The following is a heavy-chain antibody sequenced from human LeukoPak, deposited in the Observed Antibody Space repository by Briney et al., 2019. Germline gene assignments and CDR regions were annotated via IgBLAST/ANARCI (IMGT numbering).Heavy chain of an antibody. CDR3: ARSYNRYFDY. D-gene: IGHD1-14*01. CDR1: GFTFSGYS. Sequence: GGSLRLSCAASGFTFSGYSMNWVRQAPGKGLERVSSISSSSTYIYYADSVKGRFTISRDNAENSLFLQMNSLRAEDTAVYYCARSYNRYFDYWGQGTLVTVSS. J-gene: IGHJ4*02. V-gene: IGHV3-21*01. CDR2: ISSSSTYI.